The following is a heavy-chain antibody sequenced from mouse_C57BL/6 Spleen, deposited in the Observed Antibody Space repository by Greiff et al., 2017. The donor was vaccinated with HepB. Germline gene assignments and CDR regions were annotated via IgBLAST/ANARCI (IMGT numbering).Heavy chain of an antibody. CDR3: ARLLSYAMDY. CDR2: INPSSGYT. D-gene: IGHD1-1*01. J-gene: IGHJ4*01. V-gene: IGHV1-4*01. Sequence: QVQLQQSGAELARPGASVKMSCKASGYTFTSYTMHWVKQRPGQGLEWIGYINPSSGYTKYNQKFKDKATVTADKSSSTAYMQLSSLTSEDSAVYYCARLLSYAMDYWGQGTSVTVSS. CDR1: GYTFTSYT.